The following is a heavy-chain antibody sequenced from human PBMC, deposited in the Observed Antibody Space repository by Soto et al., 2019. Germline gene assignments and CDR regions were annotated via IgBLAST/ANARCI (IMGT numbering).Heavy chain of an antibody. J-gene: IGHJ4*02. Sequence: SETLSLTCTVSGGSISSSSYYWGWIRQPPGKGLEWIGYVSYSGSSNYNPSLKNRVAVSLDTSKNQFSLKLRSVTAADTAVYYCTRLRYGGAFDYWGQGTLVTVSS. CDR3: TRLRYGGAFDY. D-gene: IGHD4-17*01. CDR1: GGSISSSSYY. V-gene: IGHV4-61*05. CDR2: VSYSGSS.